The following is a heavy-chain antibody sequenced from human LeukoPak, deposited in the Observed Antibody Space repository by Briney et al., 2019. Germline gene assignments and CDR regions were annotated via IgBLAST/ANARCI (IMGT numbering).Heavy chain of an antibody. D-gene: IGHD4-23*01. CDR3: ARGNLFDS. J-gene: IGHJ5*01. V-gene: IGHV4-38-2*01. Sequence: SETLSLTCGVSGYSIASGYYWGWIRQPPGKGLEWIGSIYHTGTAYYNPSLQSRVTISVDTSKNQFSLKLTSMTATDTAFYYVARGNLFDSWGQGTLVTVSS. CDR1: GYSIASGYY. CDR2: IYHTGTA.